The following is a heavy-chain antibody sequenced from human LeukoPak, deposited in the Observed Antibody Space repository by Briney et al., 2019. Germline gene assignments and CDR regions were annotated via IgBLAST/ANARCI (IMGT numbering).Heavy chain of an antibody. CDR2: IYYSGST. D-gene: IGHD5-18*01. CDR1: GGSISSYY. V-gene: IGHV4-59*01. Sequence: SETLSLTCTVSGGSISSYYCSWIRQPPGKGLEWIGYIYYSGSTNYNPSLKSRVTISVDTSKNQFSLKLSSVTAADTAVYYCAREGSYGIDYWGQGTLVTVSS. J-gene: IGHJ4*02. CDR3: AREGSYGIDY.